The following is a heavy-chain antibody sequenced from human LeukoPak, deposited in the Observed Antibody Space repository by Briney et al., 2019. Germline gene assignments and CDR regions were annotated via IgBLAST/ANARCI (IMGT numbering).Heavy chain of an antibody. Sequence: KASETLSLTCTVSGGSISSSSYYWGWIRQPPGKGLEWIGSIYYSGSTYYNPSLKSRVTISVDTSKNQFSLKLSSVTAADTAVYYCARGRAAAGTSFDYWGQGTLVTVSS. CDR2: IYYSGST. J-gene: IGHJ4*02. CDR1: GGSISSSSYY. CDR3: ARGRAAAGTSFDY. D-gene: IGHD6-13*01. V-gene: IGHV4-39*07.